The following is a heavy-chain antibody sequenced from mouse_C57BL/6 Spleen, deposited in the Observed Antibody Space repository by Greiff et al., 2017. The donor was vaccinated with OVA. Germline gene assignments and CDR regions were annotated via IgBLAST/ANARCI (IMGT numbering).Heavy chain of an antibody. D-gene: IGHD1-2*01. CDR1: GFTFSSYA. Sequence: EVHLVESGGGLVKPGGSLKLSCAASGFTFSSYAMSWVRQTPGKRLEWVATISDGGGYTYYPDNVKGRFTISRDNAKNNLYLQMSHLKSEDTAMDYCAREGRVRRWDYWGQGTSVTVSS. J-gene: IGHJ4*01. CDR2: ISDGGGYT. CDR3: AREGRVRRWDY. V-gene: IGHV5-4*01.